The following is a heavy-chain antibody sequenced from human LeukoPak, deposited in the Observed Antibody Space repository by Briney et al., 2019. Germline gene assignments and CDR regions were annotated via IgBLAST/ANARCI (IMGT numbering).Heavy chain of an antibody. V-gene: IGHV4-30-2*01. CDR3: ARGWWDSSGYYYPQDAFDI. CDR1: GGSISSGGYS. Sequence: SETLSLTCAVSGGSISSGGYSWSWIRQPPGKGLEWIGYIYHSGSTYYNPSLKSRVTISVDRSKNQFSLKLSSVTAADTAVYYCARGWWDSSGYYYPQDAFDIWGQGTMVTVSS. J-gene: IGHJ3*02. CDR2: IYHSGST. D-gene: IGHD3-22*01.